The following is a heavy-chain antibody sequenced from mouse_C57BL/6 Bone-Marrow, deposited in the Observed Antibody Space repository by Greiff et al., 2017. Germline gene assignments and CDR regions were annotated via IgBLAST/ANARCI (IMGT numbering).Heavy chain of an antibody. Sequence: EVKLMESGAELVRPGASVKLSCTASGFNIKDDYMHWVKQRPEQGLEWIGWIDPENGDTEYASKFQGKATITADTSSNTAYLQLSSLTSEDTAVYYCTTGGYQVEYYFDYWGQGTTLTVSS. CDR2: IDPENGDT. V-gene: IGHV14-4*01. J-gene: IGHJ2*01. CDR3: TTGGYQVEYYFDY. CDR1: GFNIKDDY. D-gene: IGHD1-1*01.